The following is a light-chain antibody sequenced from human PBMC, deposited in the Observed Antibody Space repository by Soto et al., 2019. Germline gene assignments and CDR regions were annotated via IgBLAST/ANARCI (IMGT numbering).Light chain of an antibody. Sequence: QSALTKPPSVYGAPGQRVTISCTGSSSNIGAGYDVHWYQQLPGTAPKLLIYGNSNRPSGVPDRFSGSKSGTSASLAITGLQAEDEADYYCQSYDSSLSGSNVFGTGTKVTVL. V-gene: IGLV1-40*01. CDR2: GNS. CDR1: SSNIGAGYD. J-gene: IGLJ1*01. CDR3: QSYDSSLSGSNV.